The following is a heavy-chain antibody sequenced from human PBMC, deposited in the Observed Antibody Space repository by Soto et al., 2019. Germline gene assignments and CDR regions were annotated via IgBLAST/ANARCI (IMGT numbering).Heavy chain of an antibody. CDR2: IHYSGPT. CDR1: GGSISNSFYY. Sequence: QVQLQESGPGLVKASQTLSLTCTVSGGSISNSFYYWSWIRQVPGKGPEWIGYIHYSGPTHYNPSLKSRVTISLDTSKNQFSLRLTSVTAADTAVYFCARERSHYVWAISRTYGMDVWGQGTTVTVSS. CDR3: ARERSHYVWAISRTYGMDV. D-gene: IGHD3-16*02. J-gene: IGHJ6*02. V-gene: IGHV4-31*03.